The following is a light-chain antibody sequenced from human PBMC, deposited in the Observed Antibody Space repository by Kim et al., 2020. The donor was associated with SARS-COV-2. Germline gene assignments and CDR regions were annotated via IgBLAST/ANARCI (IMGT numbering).Light chain of an antibody. CDR3: QQYGSSLFT. Sequence: SPGERATLAWRASQSISSGYVAWYQQKPGPTPRLLIYGASSRATGIPDRFSGGGSRKDFTLTISRLEPEDFAEYYCQQYGSSLFTFGPGTKVDIK. V-gene: IGKV3-20*01. CDR1: QSISSGY. CDR2: GAS. J-gene: IGKJ3*01.